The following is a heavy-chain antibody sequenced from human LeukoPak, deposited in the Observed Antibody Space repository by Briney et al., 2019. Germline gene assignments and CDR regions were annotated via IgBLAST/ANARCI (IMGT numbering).Heavy chain of an antibody. CDR1: GLTFNNYA. J-gene: IGHJ4*02. CDR2: IRYDGSNK. CDR3: AREVSTIAARGSDY. V-gene: IGHV3-30*02. D-gene: IGHD6-6*01. Sequence: GGSLRLSCEASGLTFNNYAMHWVRQSSGKGLEWVAFIRYDGSNKYYADSVKGRFTISRDNAKNSLYLQMNSLRAEDTAVYYCAREVSTIAARGSDYWGQGTLVTVSS.